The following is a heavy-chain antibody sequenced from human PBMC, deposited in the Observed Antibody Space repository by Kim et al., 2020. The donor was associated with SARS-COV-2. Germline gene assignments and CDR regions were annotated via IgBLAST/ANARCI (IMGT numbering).Heavy chain of an antibody. Sequence: ASVKVSCKVSGYTLTELSMHWVRQAPGKGLEWMGGFDPEDGETIYAQKFQGRVTMTEDTSTDTAYMELSSLRSEDTAVYYCATRARAAAGKNYYYGMDVWGQGTTVTVSS. J-gene: IGHJ6*02. V-gene: IGHV1-24*01. CDR2: FDPEDGET. CDR1: GYTLTELS. D-gene: IGHD6-13*01. CDR3: ATRARAAAGKNYYYGMDV.